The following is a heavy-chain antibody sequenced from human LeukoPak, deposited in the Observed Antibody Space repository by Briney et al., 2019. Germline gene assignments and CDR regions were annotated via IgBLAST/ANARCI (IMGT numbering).Heavy chain of an antibody. CDR3: AKAYGSGSFDY. J-gene: IGHJ4*02. Sequence: PGGSLRLSCAVSGFTFSTYGMSWVRQAPGKGLEWVAFIRYDGTNKYYADSVKGRFTISRDNSKNTLYLQMNSLRPDDTAVYYCAKAYGSGSFDYWGQGTLVTVSS. CDR1: GFTFSTYG. V-gene: IGHV3-30*02. D-gene: IGHD3-10*01. CDR2: IRYDGTNK.